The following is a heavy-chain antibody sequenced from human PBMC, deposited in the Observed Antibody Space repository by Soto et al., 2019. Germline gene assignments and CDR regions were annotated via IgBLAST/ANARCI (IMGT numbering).Heavy chain of an antibody. CDR2: ISGSGGTK. V-gene: IGHV3-48*03. D-gene: IGHD5-12*01. J-gene: IGHJ3*02. Sequence: EVQLVESGGGLVQPGGSLRLSCVASGFTFSTSEMNWVRRAPGKGLEWISYISGSGGTKYYADSVRGRFTISRDNAMNSLYLQMNSLRVEDTGDYYCAKERGPAIAATIVGDIWGQGTMVTVSS. CDR3: AKERGPAIAATIVGDI. CDR1: GFTFSTSE.